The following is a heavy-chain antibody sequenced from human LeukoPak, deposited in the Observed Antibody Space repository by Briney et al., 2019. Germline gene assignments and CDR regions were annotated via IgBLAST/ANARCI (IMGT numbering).Heavy chain of an antibody. CDR1: GFTFGSYW. D-gene: IGHD3-16*01. CDR3: ARNLGGGRSS. CDR2: INPDGSST. Sequence: GGSLRLSCAASGFTFGSYWMHWVRQAPGKGLVWVSRINPDGSSTTHTDSVKGRFTVSRDNAKSTLWLQMNSLRAEDTAVYYCARNLGGGRSSWGQGTLVTVSS. J-gene: IGHJ5*02. V-gene: IGHV3-74*01.